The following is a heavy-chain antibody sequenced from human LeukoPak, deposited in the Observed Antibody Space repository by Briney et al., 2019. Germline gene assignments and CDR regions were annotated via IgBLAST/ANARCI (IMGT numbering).Heavy chain of an antibody. D-gene: IGHD6-6*01. CDR3: AKVGIAAPLLDY. CDR1: GFTFSSYG. CDR2: IRYDGSNK. J-gene: IGHJ4*02. Sequence: PGGSLRLSCAASGFTFSSYGMHWVRQAPGKGLEWVAFIRYDGSNKYYADSVKGRFTISRDNSKNTLYLQMNSLRAEDTAVYYCAKVGIAAPLLDYWGQGTLVTVSS. V-gene: IGHV3-30*02.